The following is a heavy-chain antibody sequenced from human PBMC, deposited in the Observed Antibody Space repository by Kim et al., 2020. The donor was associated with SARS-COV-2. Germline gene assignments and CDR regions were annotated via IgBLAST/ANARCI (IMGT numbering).Heavy chain of an antibody. V-gene: IGHV1-2*02. CDR1: GYTFTGYY. J-gene: IGHJ6*02. CDR3: ARDLQMSVAASPFLDYYYYYGMDV. D-gene: IGHD2-15*01. CDR2: INPNSGGT. Sequence: ASVKVSCKASGYTFTGYYMHWVRQAPGQGLEWMGWINPNSGGTNYAQKFQGRVTMTRDTSIRTAYMELSRLRSDDTAVYYCARDLQMSVAASPFLDYYYYYGMDVWGQGTTVTVSS.